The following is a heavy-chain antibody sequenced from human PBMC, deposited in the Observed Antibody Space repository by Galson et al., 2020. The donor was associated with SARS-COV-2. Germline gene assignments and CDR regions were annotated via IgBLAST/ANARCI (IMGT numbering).Heavy chain of an antibody. CDR3: ARARRITIFGVVTNFDY. J-gene: IGHJ4*02. D-gene: IGHD3-3*01. V-gene: IGHV4-30-4*01. CDR2: IYYSGST. CDR1: GGSISSGDYY. Sequence: TLSLTCTVSGGSISSGDYYWSWIRQPPGKGLEWIGYIYYSGSTYYNPSLKSRVTISVDTSKNQFSLKLSSVTAADTAVYYCARARRITIFGVVTNFDYWGQGTLVTVSS.